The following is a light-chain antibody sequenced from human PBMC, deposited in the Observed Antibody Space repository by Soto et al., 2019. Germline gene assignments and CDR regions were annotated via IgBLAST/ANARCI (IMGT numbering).Light chain of an antibody. CDR3: QQYGSSPET. CDR2: GAS. Sequence: EIVLTQSPGTLSLSPGQRATLSCRASQSVSSSYLAWYQQKPGQAHRLLIYGASSRATGIPDRFSGSVAGTDFTLTISRLEPEDFEVYYCQQYGSSPETFGQGTKLEIK. J-gene: IGKJ2*01. V-gene: IGKV3-20*01. CDR1: QSVSSSY.